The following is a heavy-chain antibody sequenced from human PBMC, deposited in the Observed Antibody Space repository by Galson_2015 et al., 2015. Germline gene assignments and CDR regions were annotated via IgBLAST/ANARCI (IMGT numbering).Heavy chain of an antibody. D-gene: IGHD6-19*01. J-gene: IGHJ1*01. Sequence: SLRLSCAASGVTFSSYAMHWVRQAPGKGLEWVAVISYDGSNKYYADSVKGRFTISRDNSKNTLYLQMNSLRAEDTAVYYCARANPGYSSGWSYFQHWGQGTLVTVSS. CDR3: ARANPGYSSGWSYFQH. V-gene: IGHV3-30-3*01. CDR2: ISYDGSNK. CDR1: GVTFSSYA.